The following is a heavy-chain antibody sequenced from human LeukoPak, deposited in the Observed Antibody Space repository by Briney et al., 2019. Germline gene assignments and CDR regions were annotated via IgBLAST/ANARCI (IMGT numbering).Heavy chain of an antibody. V-gene: IGHV3-30*02. CDR3: TKEYAGSHYYYYYMDV. CDR1: GFTFSNYG. CDR2: IRYDGSDK. Sequence: PGGSLRLSCAASGFTFSNYGMHWVRQAPGKGLEWVAFIRYDGSDKNYADSVKGRLTISRDNSKKTLYLQMNSLRGEDTAVYYCTKEYAGSHYYYYYMDVWGKGTTVTVSS. J-gene: IGHJ6*03.